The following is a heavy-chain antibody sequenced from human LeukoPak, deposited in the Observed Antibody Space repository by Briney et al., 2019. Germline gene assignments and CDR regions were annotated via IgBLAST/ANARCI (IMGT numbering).Heavy chain of an antibody. CDR1: GYTFTSYY. D-gene: IGHD1-26*01. V-gene: IGHV1-46*01. CDR3: AIRTGTYPYYFDY. CDR2: INPSGGST. J-gene: IGHJ4*02. Sequence: GASVKVSCKSSGYTFTSYYMYWVRQAPGQGLEWMGIINPSGGSTSYAQKFQGRVTMTRDTSTSTVYMELSSLRSEDTAVYYCAIRTGTYPYYFDYWGQGTLVTVSS.